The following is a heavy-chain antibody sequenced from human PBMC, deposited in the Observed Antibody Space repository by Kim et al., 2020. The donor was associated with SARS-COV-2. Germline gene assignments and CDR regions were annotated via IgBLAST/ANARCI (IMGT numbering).Heavy chain of an antibody. CDR1: GFTFSTYT. CDR3: ARGGSGSFYGMDV. CDR2: ISSASSYI. V-gene: IGHV3-21*01. Sequence: GGSLRLSCAASGFTFSTYTINWVRQAPGKGLEWVSSISSASSYIYYADSVKGRFTISRDNAKNSLYLQMNSLRAEDTAVYFCARGGSGSFYGMDVWGQGTTVTVS. D-gene: IGHD1-26*01. J-gene: IGHJ6*02.